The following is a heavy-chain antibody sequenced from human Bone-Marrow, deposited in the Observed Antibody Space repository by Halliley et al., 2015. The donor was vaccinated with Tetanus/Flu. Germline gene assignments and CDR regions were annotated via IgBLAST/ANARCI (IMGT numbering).Heavy chain of an antibody. CDR2: ISRTGTT. CDR1: GDSLSNDNW. J-gene: IGHJ5*01. D-gene: IGHD2-15*01. V-gene: IGHV4-4*02. CDR3: ARDIDVGAVFDS. Sequence: TLSLTCVVSGDSLSNDNWWSWVRQPPGKGLQWIGEISRTGTTNYSPSLRSRVTISMDKSKNLLSLKGNSVTAADTAVYYCARDIDVGAVFDSWGQGTLVTVSS.